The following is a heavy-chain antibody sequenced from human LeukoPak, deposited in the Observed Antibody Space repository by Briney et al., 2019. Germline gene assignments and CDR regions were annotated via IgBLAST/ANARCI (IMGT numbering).Heavy chain of an antibody. CDR2: IPWDDDK. Sequence: SGPTLVNPTQTLTLTCTFSGFSLSTSRVGVGWVRHPPGKALEWLALIPWDDDKRYSPSLNSRLTITTETSKYQVVLTVTNMDPVDTATYYCAYIVRTVPLWFGELLCPYYFDYWGQGTLVTVSS. V-gene: IGHV2-5*02. J-gene: IGHJ4*02. CDR3: AYIVRTVPLWFGELLCPYYFDY. CDR1: GFSLSTSRVG. D-gene: IGHD3-10*01.